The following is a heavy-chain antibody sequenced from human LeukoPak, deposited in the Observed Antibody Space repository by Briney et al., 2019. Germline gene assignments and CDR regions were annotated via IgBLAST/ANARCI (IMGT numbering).Heavy chain of an antibody. Sequence: SETLSLTCAVYGGSFSGYYWSWIRQPPGKGLEWIGEINHSGSTNYNPSLKSRVTISVDMSKNQFSMKLSSVTAADTALYSCASSFWSGYYAFDYWSHGTLVTVSS. CDR1: GGSFSGYY. CDR3: ASSFWSGYYAFDY. J-gene: IGHJ4*01. V-gene: IGHV4-34*01. D-gene: IGHD3-3*01. CDR2: INHSGST.